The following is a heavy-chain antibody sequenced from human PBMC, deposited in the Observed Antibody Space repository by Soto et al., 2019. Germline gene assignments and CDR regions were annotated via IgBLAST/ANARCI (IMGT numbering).Heavy chain of an antibody. CDR2: ITYSGGSR. V-gene: IGHV3-23*04. J-gene: IGHJ4*02. D-gene: IGHD3-22*01. CDR1: GFTFSNYA. Sequence: EVQLVESGGGLVQPGGSLRLSCAASGFTFSNYAMAWVRQAPGKGLEWVSTITYSGGSRDYADSVKGRFTISRDNSKNTLYLQMNSLRAEDTAVSCCAKKGYSDTSGYPIRYFDYWGQGTLVTVSS. CDR3: AKKGYSDTSGYPIRYFDY.